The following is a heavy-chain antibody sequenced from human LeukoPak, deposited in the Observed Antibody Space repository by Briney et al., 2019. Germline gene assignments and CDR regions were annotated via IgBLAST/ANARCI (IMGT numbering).Heavy chain of an antibody. CDR2: ISWNSGSI. Sequence: PGRSLRLSCVAAGFTFDDYAMHWVRQAPGKGLEWVSGISWNSGSIGYADSVKGRFIISRDNAKNSLYLQMNSLRPEDTALYYCAKDKGRNYYYGMDVWGQGTTVTVSS. V-gene: IGHV3-9*01. CDR1: GFTFDDYA. J-gene: IGHJ6*02. CDR3: AKDKGRNYYYGMDV.